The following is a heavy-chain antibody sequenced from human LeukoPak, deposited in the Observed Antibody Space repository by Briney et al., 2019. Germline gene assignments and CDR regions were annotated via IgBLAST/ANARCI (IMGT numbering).Heavy chain of an antibody. V-gene: IGHV3-7*01. Sequence: GGSLRLSCAASGFTFSSSWMSWVRQAPGKGLEWVTNIKPDGSEKYYVDSVKGRFTISRDNAKKSLYLQMNSLRAEDTAVYYCARDVRDCSGDTCYSWFDPWGQGALVTVSS. D-gene: IGHD2-15*01. CDR2: IKPDGSEK. CDR1: GFTFSSSW. CDR3: ARDVRDCSGDTCYSWFDP. J-gene: IGHJ5*02.